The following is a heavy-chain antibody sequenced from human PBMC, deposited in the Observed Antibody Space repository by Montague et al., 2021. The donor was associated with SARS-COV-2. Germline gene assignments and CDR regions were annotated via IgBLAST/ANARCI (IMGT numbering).Heavy chain of an antibody. CDR1: GGSISSYY. V-gene: IGHV4-59*08. J-gene: IGHJ6*02. CDR3: ARHGLVRYFDWLSQNYGMDV. Sequence: SETLSLTCTVSGGSISSYYWSWIRQPPGKGLEWIGYIYYSGSTNYNPSLKSRVTISVDTSKSQFSLKLSSVTAADTAVYYCARHGLVRYFDWLSQNYGMDVWGQGTTVTVSS. CDR2: IYYSGST. D-gene: IGHD3-9*01.